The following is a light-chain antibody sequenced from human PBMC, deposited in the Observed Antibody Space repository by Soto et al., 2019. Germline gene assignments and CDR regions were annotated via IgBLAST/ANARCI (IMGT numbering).Light chain of an antibody. V-gene: IGKV1-6*01. CDR3: LQDINYPWT. CDR2: VAS. Sequence: AIQMTQSPASLSASAGDRVTISCRAGQSIGNALGCDQQKPVKAPKVLVYVASNLQTVVPARFSGSGSGTEFTLAISSLQPEDSATYYCLQDINYPWTFGQGTKVDIK. J-gene: IGKJ1*01. CDR1: QSIGNA.